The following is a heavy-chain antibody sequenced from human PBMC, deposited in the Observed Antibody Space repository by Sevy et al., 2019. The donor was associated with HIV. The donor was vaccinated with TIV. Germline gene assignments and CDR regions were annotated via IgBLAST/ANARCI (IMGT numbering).Heavy chain of an antibody. D-gene: IGHD1-26*01. J-gene: IGHJ6*02. V-gene: IGHV3-30-3*01. Sequence: GGSLRLSCAASGFTISSYWVTWVRQAPGKGLQWVAVISYDGSHKYYADSVKGRFTLSRDNFKNTVYLQMNSLRAEDTAVYYCARDESNPVGYYYSGMDVWGQGTTVTVSS. CDR1: GFTISSYW. CDR3: ARDESNPVGYYYSGMDV. CDR2: ISYDGSHK.